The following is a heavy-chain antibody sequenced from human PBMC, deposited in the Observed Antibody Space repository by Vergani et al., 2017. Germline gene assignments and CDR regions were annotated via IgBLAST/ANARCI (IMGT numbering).Heavy chain of an antibody. D-gene: IGHD5-24*01. CDR3: AKASGGWLQFGFDY. V-gene: IGHV3-9*01. Sequence: EVQLVESGGGLVQPGRSLRLSCAASGFTFDDYAMHWVRQAPGKGLEWVSGISWNSGSIGYADSLKGRFTISRDNAKNYLYLQMNSLRAEETALYYCAKASGGWLQFGFDYWGQGNLVTVSS. CDR1: GFTFDDYA. J-gene: IGHJ4*02. CDR2: ISWNSGSI.